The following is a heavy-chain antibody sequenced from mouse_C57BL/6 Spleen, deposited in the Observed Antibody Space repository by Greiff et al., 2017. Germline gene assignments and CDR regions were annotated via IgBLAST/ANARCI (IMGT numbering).Heavy chain of an antibody. D-gene: IGHD4-1*01. J-gene: IGHJ4*01. CDR2: IWRGGST. Sequence: QVQLKQSGPGLVQPSQSLSITCTVSGFSLTSYGVHWVRQSPGQGLEWLGVIWRGGSTDYNAAFMSRLSITKDNSKSQVYFTMNSLQADDTAIYYRAKENWAYYAMDDWGQGTSVTVSS. CDR3: AKENWAYYAMDD. V-gene: IGHV2-5*01. CDR1: GFSLTSYG.